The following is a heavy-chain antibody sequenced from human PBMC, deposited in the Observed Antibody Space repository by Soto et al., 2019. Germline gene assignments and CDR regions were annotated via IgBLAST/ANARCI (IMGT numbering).Heavy chain of an antibody. Sequence: GGSLRLSCAASGFTFSSYGMHWVRQAPGKGLEWVAVMWYDGSNEYYADSVKGRFTISRDNSKNTLYLQMNSLRAEDTAVYYCARDRIASRLNYFDSWGQGTLVTVSS. CDR2: MWYDGSNE. D-gene: IGHD6-6*01. V-gene: IGHV3-33*08. J-gene: IGHJ4*02. CDR3: ARDRIASRLNYFDS. CDR1: GFTFSSYG.